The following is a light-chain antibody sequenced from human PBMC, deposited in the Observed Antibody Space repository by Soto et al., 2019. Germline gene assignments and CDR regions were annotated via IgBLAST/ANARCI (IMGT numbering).Light chain of an antibody. CDR3: QHYHSDPWT. J-gene: IGKJ1*01. CDR2: VAS. CDR1: QSIRSW. V-gene: IGKV1-5*01. Sequence: DIQMTQSPSTLSASVGDRVTITCRASQSIRSWLAWYQWKPGKAPKLLIYVASSLESGVPLRFSGSGSGTEFTLTIISLQHDDVATYYCQHYHSDPWTFGQGTKVEVK.